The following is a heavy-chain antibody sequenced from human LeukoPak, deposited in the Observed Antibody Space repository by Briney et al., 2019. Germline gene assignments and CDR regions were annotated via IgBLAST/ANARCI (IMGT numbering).Heavy chain of an antibody. CDR3: GSEATAIGGVIVRVAY. Sequence: GASVKVSCKTSGYSFIDSYMQWVRQAPGQGLEWMGWINPKTGDTKYAQTFQGRVTMTRDTSIRATYMELSSLRSDDTAICYCGSEATAIGGVIVRVAYWGQGTLVSVSS. D-gene: IGHD3-16*02. CDR1: GYSFIDSY. CDR2: INPKTGDT. J-gene: IGHJ4*02. V-gene: IGHV1-2*02.